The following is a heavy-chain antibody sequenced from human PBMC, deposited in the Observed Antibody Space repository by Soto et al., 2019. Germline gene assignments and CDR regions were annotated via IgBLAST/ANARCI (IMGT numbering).Heavy chain of an antibody. CDR1: GYTFTSYY. Sequence: QVQLVQSGAEVKKPGASVKVSCKASGYTFTSYYMHWVRQAPGQGLEWMGIINPSGGSTSYAQKFQGRVTMTRDTSTSTVYMELSSLRSEDTAVYYCARELGYCSGGSCDHNWFDPWGQGTLVTVSS. CDR2: INPSGGST. J-gene: IGHJ5*02. V-gene: IGHV1-46*01. D-gene: IGHD2-15*01. CDR3: ARELGYCSGGSCDHNWFDP.